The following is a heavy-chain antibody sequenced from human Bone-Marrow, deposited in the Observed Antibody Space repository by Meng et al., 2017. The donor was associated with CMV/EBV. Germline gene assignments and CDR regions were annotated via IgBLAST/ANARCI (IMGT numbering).Heavy chain of an antibody. V-gene: IGHV4-59*01. Sequence: SETLSLTCNVSGGSISSYYWNWIRQPPGKGLEWIGYIYYSGSTNYNPSLESRVTISVDTPKNQFSLKLSSVTAADTAVYYCARGPEGRGYFDWSGRFDPWGQGTLVTVSS. CDR3: ARGPEGRGYFDWSGRFDP. CDR2: IYYSGST. J-gene: IGHJ5*02. D-gene: IGHD3-9*01. CDR1: GGSISSYY.